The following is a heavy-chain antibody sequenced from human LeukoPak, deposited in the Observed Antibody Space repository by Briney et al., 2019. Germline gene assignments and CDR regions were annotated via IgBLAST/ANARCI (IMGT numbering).Heavy chain of an antibody. CDR3: ARDHRMVATWSGFDY. J-gene: IGHJ4*02. V-gene: IGHV4-31*03. CDR1: GGSISSGGYY. D-gene: IGHD5-12*01. Sequence: SETLSITCTVSGGSISSGGYYWSWIRQHPGKGLEWIGYIYYSGSTYYNPSLKSRVTISVDTSKNQFSLKLSSVTAADTAVYYCARDHRMVATWSGFDYWGQGTLVTVPS. CDR2: IYYSGST.